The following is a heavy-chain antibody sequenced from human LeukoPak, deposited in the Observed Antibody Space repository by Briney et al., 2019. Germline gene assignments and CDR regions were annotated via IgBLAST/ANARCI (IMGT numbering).Heavy chain of an antibody. CDR2: ISWDGGST. CDR1: GFTFDDYA. J-gene: IGHJ4*02. CDR3: AKEGPYGDYGREYYFDY. D-gene: IGHD4-17*01. Sequence: GGSLRLSCAASGFTFDDYAMHWVRQAPGKGLEWVSLISWDGGSTYYADSVKGRFTISRDNSKNSLYLQMNSLRAEDTALYYCAKEGPYGDYGREYYFDYWGQGTLVTVSS. V-gene: IGHV3-43D*03.